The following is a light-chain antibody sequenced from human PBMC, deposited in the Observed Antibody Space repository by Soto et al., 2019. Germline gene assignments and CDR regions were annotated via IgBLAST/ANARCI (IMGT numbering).Light chain of an antibody. V-gene: IGLV2-14*01. CDR2: DVT. Sequence: QSALTQPASVSGSPGQSITISCTGTSSDVGGYNYVSWYQQHPVKAPKLMIYDVTNRPSGVSDRFSGSKSGNTACLTISGLQAEYEADYYCSSYTSTSTPYVFGTGTKLTVL. J-gene: IGLJ1*01. CDR3: SSYTSTSTPYV. CDR1: SSDVGGYNY.